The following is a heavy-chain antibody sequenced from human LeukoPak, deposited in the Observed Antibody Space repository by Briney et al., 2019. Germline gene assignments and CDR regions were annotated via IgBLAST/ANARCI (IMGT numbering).Heavy chain of an antibody. V-gene: IGHV4-34*01. CDR3: ARKRYNWFDP. CDR1: GGSFSGYY. Sequence: SETLSLTCAVYGGSFSGYYWSWIRQPPGKGLEWIGEINHSGSTNYNPSLKSRVTISVDTSKNQFSLKLSSVTAADTAVYYCARKRYNWFDPWGQGTLVTVSS. J-gene: IGHJ5*02. CDR2: INHSGST.